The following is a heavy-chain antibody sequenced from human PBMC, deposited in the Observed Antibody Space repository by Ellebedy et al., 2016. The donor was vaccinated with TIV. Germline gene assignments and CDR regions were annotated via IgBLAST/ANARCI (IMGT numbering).Heavy chain of an antibody. J-gene: IGHJ3*02. CDR1: GFTFSNNS. V-gene: IGHV3-48*01. Sequence: GESLKISCAASGFTFSNNSMNWVRQAPGKGLEWVSYISSTGTTIYYADSVNGRFTISKDKAKNSLHPQMNGLRAEDTAVYYCARRRDSNHYDSRDAFDIWGQGTMVTVSS. CDR3: ARRRDSNHYDSRDAFDI. CDR2: ISSTGTTI. D-gene: IGHD3-22*01.